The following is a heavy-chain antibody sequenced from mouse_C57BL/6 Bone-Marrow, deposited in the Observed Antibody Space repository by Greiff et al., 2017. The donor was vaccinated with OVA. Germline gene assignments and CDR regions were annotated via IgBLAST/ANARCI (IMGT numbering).Heavy chain of an antibody. CDR2: ISNLAYSI. V-gene: IGHV5-15*01. CDR3: ARQDYSNPAMDY. J-gene: IGHJ4*01. Sequence: EVKVVESGGGLVQPGGSLKLSCAASGFTFSDYGMAWVRQAPRKGPEWVAFISNLAYSIYYADTVTGRFTISRENAKNTLYLEMSSLRSEDTAMYYCARQDYSNPAMDYWGQGTSVTVSS. D-gene: IGHD2-5*01. CDR1: GFTFSDYG.